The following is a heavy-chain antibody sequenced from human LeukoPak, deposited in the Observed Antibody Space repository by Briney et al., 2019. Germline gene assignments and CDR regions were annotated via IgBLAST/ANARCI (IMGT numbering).Heavy chain of an antibody. D-gene: IGHD4-17*01. V-gene: IGHV3-48*04. J-gene: IGHJ4*02. CDR1: GFTFSSYS. CDR2: ISSSSSTI. CDR3: ARTRGYGDYNIFDY. Sequence: GGSLRLSCAASGFTFSSYSMNWVRQAPGKGLEWVSYISSSSSTIYYADSVKGRFTIPRDNAKNSLYLQMNSLRAEDTAVYYCARTRGYGDYNIFDYWGQGTLVTVSS.